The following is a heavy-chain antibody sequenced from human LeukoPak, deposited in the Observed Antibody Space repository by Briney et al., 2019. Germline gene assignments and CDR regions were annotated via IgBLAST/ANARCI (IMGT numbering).Heavy chain of an antibody. J-gene: IGHJ3*02. Sequence: ASVKVSCKASGYTFTGYYMHWVRQAPGHGLEWMGWINPNSGGTNYAQKVQGRVTMTRDKSISTAYMELSRLRSDDTAVYYCASLEMATGLDAFDIWGQGTMVTVST. D-gene: IGHD5-24*01. V-gene: IGHV1-2*02. CDR1: GYTFTGYY. CDR3: ASLEMATGLDAFDI. CDR2: INPNSGGT.